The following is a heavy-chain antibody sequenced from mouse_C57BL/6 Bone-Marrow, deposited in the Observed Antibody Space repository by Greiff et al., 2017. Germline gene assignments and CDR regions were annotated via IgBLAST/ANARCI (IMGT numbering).Heavy chain of an antibody. Sequence: EVKLVESGGDLVKPGGSLKLSCAASGFTFSSYGMSWVRQTPDKRLEWVATISSGGSYTYYPDSVKGRFTFSRDNAKNTLYLQMRSLQSEDTAMYECARQGYGSPSWYLDVWGTGTTVTVSA. CDR3: ARQGYGSPSWYLDV. CDR1: GFTFSSYG. CDR2: ISSGGSYT. D-gene: IGHD1-1*01. J-gene: IGHJ1*03. V-gene: IGHV5-6*01.